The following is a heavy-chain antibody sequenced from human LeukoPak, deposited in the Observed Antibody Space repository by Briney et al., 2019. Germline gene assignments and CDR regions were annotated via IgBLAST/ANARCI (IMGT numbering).Heavy chain of an antibody. J-gene: IGHJ2*01. D-gene: IGHD4-17*01. CDR2: INSDGSST. CDR1: GFTFSSYW. Sequence: GGSLRLSCAASGFTFSSYWMHWVRQAPGKGLVWVSRINSDGSSTSYADSVKGRFTISRDNAKNALYLQMNSLRAEDTALYYCARRMATVTTRYFDLWGRGTLVTVSS. V-gene: IGHV3-74*01. CDR3: ARRMATVTTRYFDL.